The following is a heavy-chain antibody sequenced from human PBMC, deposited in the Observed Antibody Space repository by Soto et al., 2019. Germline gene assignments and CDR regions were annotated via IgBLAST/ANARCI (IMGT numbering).Heavy chain of an antibody. J-gene: IGHJ3*02. CDR1: GFTFSSYA. CDR3: ARDREAAAAGIRAFDI. D-gene: IGHD6-13*01. CDR2: ISYDGSNK. Sequence: GGSLRLSCAASGFTFSSYAMHWVRQAPGKGLEWVAVISYDGSNKYYADSVKGRFTISRDNSKNTLYLQMNSLRAEDTAVYYCARDREAAAAGIRAFDIWGQGTMVTVSS. V-gene: IGHV3-30-3*01.